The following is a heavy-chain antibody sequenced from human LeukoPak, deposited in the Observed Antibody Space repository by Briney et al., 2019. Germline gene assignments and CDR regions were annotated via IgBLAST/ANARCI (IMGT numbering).Heavy chain of an antibody. CDR3: AREVWFGEILWLLDP. Sequence: ASVKVSCKASGGTFSSYAISWVRQDPGQGLEWVGGIIPIFGTANYAQKFQGRVTLTTDTPTSTAYMELRNLRSDDTAVYYCAREVWFGEILWLLDPWGQGTLVTVS. V-gene: IGHV1-69*05. D-gene: IGHD3-10*01. CDR2: IIPIFGTA. J-gene: IGHJ5*02. CDR1: GGTFSSYA.